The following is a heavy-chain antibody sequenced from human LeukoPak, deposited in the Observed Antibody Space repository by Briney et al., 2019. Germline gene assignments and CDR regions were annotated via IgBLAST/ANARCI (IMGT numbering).Heavy chain of an antibody. Sequence: PSETLPLTCTVSGGSISSSSSYWGWIRQPPGKGLEWIGTTYNSWRNYYNPSLKSRVTISGDTSKNQFSLKVTSVTAADTAVYYCARFSGYIYGYDYWGQGTLVTVSS. CDR1: GGSISSSSSY. CDR3: ARFSGYIYGYDY. CDR2: TYNSWRN. J-gene: IGHJ4*02. D-gene: IGHD5-18*01. V-gene: IGHV4-39*01.